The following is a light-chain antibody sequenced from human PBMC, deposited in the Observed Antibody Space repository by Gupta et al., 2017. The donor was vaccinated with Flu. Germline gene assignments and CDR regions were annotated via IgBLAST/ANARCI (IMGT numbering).Light chain of an antibody. Sequence: GTLSFAPGERATLSCRASQSVSSNYLAWYQHKPGQAPRLLIYGASSRATGIPDRFSGSGSGTDFTLTINRLEPEDFAVYYCQQYDNSPWAFGQGTKVEIK. CDR1: QSVSSNY. V-gene: IGKV3-20*01. CDR2: GAS. CDR3: QQYDNSPWA. J-gene: IGKJ1*01.